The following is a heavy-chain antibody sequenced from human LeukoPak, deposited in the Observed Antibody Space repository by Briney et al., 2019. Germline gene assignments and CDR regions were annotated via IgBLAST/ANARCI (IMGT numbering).Heavy chain of an antibody. CDR2: IYHSGST. Sequence: SQTLSLTCTVPGGSISSGGYYWSWIRQPPGKGLEWIGYIYHSGSTYYNPSLKSRVTISVDTSKNQFSLKLSSVTAADTAVYYCARLITGTTRYFDYWGQGTLVTVSS. CDR1: GGSISSGGYY. V-gene: IGHV4-30-2*03. D-gene: IGHD1-7*01. CDR3: ARLITGTTRYFDY. J-gene: IGHJ4*02.